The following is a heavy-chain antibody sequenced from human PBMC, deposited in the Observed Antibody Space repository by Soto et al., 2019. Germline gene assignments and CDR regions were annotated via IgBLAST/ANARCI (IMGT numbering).Heavy chain of an antibody. Sequence: QVQLQESGPGPVKPSETLSLTCTVSGATVSRGDYFWTWIRQPPGKGLEWIGYIYSSGTTNYNPALKSRSTTSLDKSRSYFSLMLTSGTAADTAPSCFAKEPACRDRSVTRCALFHYGMDVWGQGSPVTASS. D-gene: IGHD2-2*01. J-gene: IGHJ6*02. CDR2: IYSSGTT. V-gene: IGHV4-61*03. CDR3: AKEPACRDRSVTRCALFHYGMDV. CDR1: GATVSRGDYF.